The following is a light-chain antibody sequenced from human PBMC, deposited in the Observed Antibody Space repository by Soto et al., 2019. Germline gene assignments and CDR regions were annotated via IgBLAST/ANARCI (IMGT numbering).Light chain of an antibody. Sequence: QSVLTQPASVSGSPGQSITISCTGTSSDVGGYNYVSWYQQHPGKAPKLMIYDVSNRPSGVSNRFSGSKSGNTASLTISGLQDDDEADYYCSSYTSSSTVFGGGTKVTVL. V-gene: IGLV2-14*01. J-gene: IGLJ2*01. CDR2: DVS. CDR3: SSYTSSSTV. CDR1: SSDVGGYNY.